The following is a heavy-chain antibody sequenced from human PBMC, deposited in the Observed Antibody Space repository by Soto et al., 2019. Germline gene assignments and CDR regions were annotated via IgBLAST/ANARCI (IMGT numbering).Heavy chain of an antibody. CDR1: GFTVSSNY. V-gene: IGHV3-66*01. Sequence: GGSLRLSCAASGFTVSSNYMSWVRQAPGKGLEWVSVIYSGGSTYYADSVKGRFIISRDDSKNTLFLQMNSLRAEDTAVYYCATAKLLLPWLFDYRGQGTRVTVAS. J-gene: IGHJ4*02. D-gene: IGHD2-15*01. CDR3: ATAKLLLPWLFDY. CDR2: IYSGGST.